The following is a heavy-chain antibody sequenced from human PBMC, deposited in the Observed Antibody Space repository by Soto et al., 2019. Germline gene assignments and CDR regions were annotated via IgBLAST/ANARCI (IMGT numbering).Heavy chain of an antibody. V-gene: IGHV1-69*01. Sequence: QAQLVQSGAEVKKPGSSVKVSCKASGDTFSTSSINWVRQAPGQGLEWMGGIVPMFDAADYAQKFQGRVTITADELTSTAYLEPSSLRSDDTAIYYCATIGERSWFDPWGQGTLVIVSS. CDR3: ATIGERSWFDP. J-gene: IGHJ5*02. D-gene: IGHD3-10*01. CDR1: GDTFSTSS. CDR2: IVPMFDAA.